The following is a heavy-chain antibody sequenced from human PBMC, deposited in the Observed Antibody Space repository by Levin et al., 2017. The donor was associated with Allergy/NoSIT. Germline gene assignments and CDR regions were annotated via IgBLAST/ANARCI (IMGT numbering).Heavy chain of an antibody. D-gene: IGHD1-1*01. CDR1: GYSFTSYW. Sequence: GGSLRLSCQGSGYSFTSYWIGWVRQMPGNGLEWMGIIYPGDSDTSYSPSFHGQVTISADKSISTAYLQWSSLKASDTAIYYCARRGTRDYYYYMDVWGKGTTVTVSS. CDR2: IYPGDSDT. CDR3: ARRGTRDYYYYMDV. V-gene: IGHV5-51*01. J-gene: IGHJ6*03.